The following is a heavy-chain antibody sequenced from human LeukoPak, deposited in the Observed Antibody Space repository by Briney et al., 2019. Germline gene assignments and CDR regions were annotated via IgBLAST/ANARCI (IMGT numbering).Heavy chain of an antibody. Sequence: GGSLRLSCAASGFTFSSYAMHWVRQAPGKGLEYVSAISSNGGSTYYANSVKGRFTISRDNSKNTLYLQMGSLRAEDMAVYYCARSTYDFWSGYAGYYYYMDVWGKGTTSPSP. CDR1: GFTFSSYA. CDR2: ISSNGGST. J-gene: IGHJ6*03. D-gene: IGHD3-3*01. V-gene: IGHV3-64*01. CDR3: ARSTYDFWSGYAGYYYYMDV.